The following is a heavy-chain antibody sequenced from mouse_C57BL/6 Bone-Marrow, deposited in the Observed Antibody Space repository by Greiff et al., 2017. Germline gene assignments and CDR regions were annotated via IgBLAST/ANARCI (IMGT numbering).Heavy chain of an antibody. CDR2: IYPRSGNT. Sequence: VKLMESGAELARPGASVKLSCKASGYTFTSYGISWVKQRTGQGLEWIGEIYPRSGNTYYNEKFKGKATLTADKSSSTAYMELRSLTSEDSAVYFCARRGNWVAYWGQGTLVTVSA. CDR1: GYTFTSYG. V-gene: IGHV1-81*01. J-gene: IGHJ3*01. CDR3: ARRGNWVAY.